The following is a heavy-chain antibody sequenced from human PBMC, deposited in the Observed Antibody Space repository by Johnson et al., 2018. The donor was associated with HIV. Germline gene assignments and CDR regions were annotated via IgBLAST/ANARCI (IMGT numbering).Heavy chain of an antibody. D-gene: IGHD3-3*01. CDR2: IRYDGSNT. Sequence: QVQLVESGGGVVQPGGSLRLSCAASGFTFSSYGMHWVRQAPGKGLEWVAFIRYDGSNTYDADSVRGRFTISRDNSKNTLYLQMNSLRAEDTAVYYCAAYYDFWSGSYTSGFDIWGQGTMVTVSS. CDR3: AAYYDFWSGSYTSGFDI. J-gene: IGHJ3*02. V-gene: IGHV3-30*02. CDR1: GFTFSSYG.